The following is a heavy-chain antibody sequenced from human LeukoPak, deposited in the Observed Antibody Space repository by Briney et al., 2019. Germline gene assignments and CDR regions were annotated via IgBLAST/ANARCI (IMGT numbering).Heavy chain of an antibody. CDR2: ISTSGST. V-gene: IGHV4-4*07. CDR3: ARVGYSYGLDY. D-gene: IGHD5-18*01. CDR1: GGSISSYY. J-gene: IGHJ4*02. Sequence: SETLSLTRTVSGGSISSYYWSWIRQPPGKGLEWIGLISTSGSTNYNPSLKSRVTMSVDTSKNQFSLKLSSVTAADTAVYYCARVGYSYGLDYWGQGTLVTVSS.